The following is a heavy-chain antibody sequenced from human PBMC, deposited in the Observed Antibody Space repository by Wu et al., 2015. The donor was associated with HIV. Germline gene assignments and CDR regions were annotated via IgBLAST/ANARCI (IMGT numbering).Heavy chain of an antibody. Sequence: VQLVQSGVEVKKPGASVKVSCKASGYKFTGYYLHWVRQAPGQGLEWMGWINPNSGGTNYAQKFQDRVSMTRDTSSSAAYMELSRLRSDDTAAYYCARVYGSGTYYPPYYYYGMDVWGQGTTVTVSS. CDR1: GYKFTGYY. D-gene: IGHD3-10*01. CDR3: ARVYGSGTYYPPYYYYGMDV. V-gene: IGHV1-2*02. J-gene: IGHJ6*02. CDR2: INPNSGGT.